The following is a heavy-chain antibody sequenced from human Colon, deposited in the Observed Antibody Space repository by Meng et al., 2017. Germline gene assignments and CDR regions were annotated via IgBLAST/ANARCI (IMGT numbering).Heavy chain of an antibody. J-gene: IGHJ4*02. CDR3: ATKERRDGANCDN. CDR1: GGSIDRGDFY. D-gene: IGHD5-24*01. V-gene: IGHV4-30-4*01. Sequence: QVQLQESGPGLVKPSQTLSLTCTVPGGSIDRGDFYWGWIRQSPGKGLEWIGYIYHSGDTYYNPSLKSRITISMDMSQNQFSLKVHSVTAADTAMYYCATKERRDGANCDNWGQGILVTVSS. CDR2: IYHSGDT.